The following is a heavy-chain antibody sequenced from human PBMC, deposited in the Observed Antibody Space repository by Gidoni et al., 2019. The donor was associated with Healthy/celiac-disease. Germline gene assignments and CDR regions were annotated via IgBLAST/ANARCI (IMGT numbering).Heavy chain of an antibody. D-gene: IGHD1-26*01. J-gene: IGHJ1*01. V-gene: IGHV3-30*18. CDR3: AKDPPLL. Sequence: QVQLVESGGGVVQPGRSLSLSCAASGFTLSSYGMHWVRQAPGKGLEWVAVISYDGSNKYYADSVKGRFTISRDNSKNTLYLQMNSLRAEDTAVYYCAKDPPLLWGQGTLVTVSS. CDR1: GFTLSSYG. CDR2: ISYDGSNK.